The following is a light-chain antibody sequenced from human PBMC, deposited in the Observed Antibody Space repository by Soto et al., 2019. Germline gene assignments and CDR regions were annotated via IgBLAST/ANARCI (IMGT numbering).Light chain of an antibody. Sequence: EIVLTQSPATLSLSPGERATLSCRASQSVSSYLAWYQQKPGQAPRLLIYDASNRATGIPARFSGSGSGTDFTLTISSLEPEDFAFYYCQQRSNAPFGKGTRREIK. J-gene: IGKJ5*01. CDR1: QSVSSY. V-gene: IGKV3-11*01. CDR3: QQRSNAP. CDR2: DAS.